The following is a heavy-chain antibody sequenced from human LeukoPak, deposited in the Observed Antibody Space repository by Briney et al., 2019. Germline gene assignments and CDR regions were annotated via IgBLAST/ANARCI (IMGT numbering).Heavy chain of an antibody. V-gene: IGHV4-30-2*01. J-gene: IGHJ6*03. CDR3: AREYSSPEAYMDV. D-gene: IGHD6-13*01. CDR2: IHHSGST. Sequence: SETLSLTCTVSGGSISSGDYYWSWIRQPPGKGLEWIGYIHHSGSTYYNPSLKNRLSISLDRSKNQFSLKLSSVTAADTAVYYCAREYSSPEAYMDVWGKGTTVTVSS. CDR1: GGSISSGDYY.